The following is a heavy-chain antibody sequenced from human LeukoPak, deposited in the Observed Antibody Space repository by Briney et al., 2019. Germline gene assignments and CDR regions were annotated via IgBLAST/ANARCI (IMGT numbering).Heavy chain of an antibody. J-gene: IGHJ4*02. CDR2: ISSSTSYI. Sequence: GGSLRLSCAASGFIFSSYSMNWVRQAPGKGLEWVASISSSTSYIYYADSVKGRFTISRDNAKNSLYLQMNSLRAEDTAVYYCARDKFYSSSYFDYWGQGTLVTVSS. V-gene: IGHV3-21*06. CDR1: GFIFSSYS. CDR3: ARDKFYSSSYFDY. D-gene: IGHD6-13*01.